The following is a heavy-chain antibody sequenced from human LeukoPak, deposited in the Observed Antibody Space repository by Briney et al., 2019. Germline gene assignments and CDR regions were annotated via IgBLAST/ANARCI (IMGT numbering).Heavy chain of an antibody. CDR1: GGTFISYA. CDR2: IIPIFGIA. Sequence: SVKVSCKASGGTFISYAISWVRQAPGQGGEWMGRIIPIFGIANYAQKFQGRVTITADKSTSTAYMELSTLRSEDTAVYYCARGGDGYKFDSWGQGTLVTVS. J-gene: IGHJ4*02. CDR3: ARGGDGYKFDS. V-gene: IGHV1-69*04. D-gene: IGHD5-24*01.